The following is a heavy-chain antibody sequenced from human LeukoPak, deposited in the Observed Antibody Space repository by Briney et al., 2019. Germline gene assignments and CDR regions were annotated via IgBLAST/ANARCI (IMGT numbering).Heavy chain of an antibody. CDR2: TCYSGIT. Sequence: SETLSPTRTVAAGSVSRGDYYWGWIRQPPGKGLEWIGNTCYSGITYYNPSLKSRVSISVDKSKTQFSLILSSVTATDTAVHYCARALYFGSGSTIDFWGQGILVTVSS. J-gene: IGHJ4*02. CDR3: ARALYFGSGSTIDF. D-gene: IGHD3-10*01. CDR1: AGSVSRGDYY. V-gene: IGHV4-30-4*01.